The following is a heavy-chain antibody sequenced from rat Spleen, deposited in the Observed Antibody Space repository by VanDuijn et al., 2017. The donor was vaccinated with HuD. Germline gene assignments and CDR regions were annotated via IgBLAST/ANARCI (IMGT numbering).Heavy chain of an antibody. Sequence: EVKLVESGGGLVQPGRSLKLSCAASGFTFNDYGMAWVRQAPTNGLEWVATISYDGSRTYYRDPVKGRFTISRDNANNTLYLQMDSLRSEDTATYYCARQGSSGWYFDFWGPGTMVTVSS. J-gene: IGHJ1*01. CDR1: GFTFNDYG. V-gene: IGHV5-29*01. D-gene: IGHD3-2*01. CDR2: ISYDGSRT. CDR3: ARQGSSGWYFDF.